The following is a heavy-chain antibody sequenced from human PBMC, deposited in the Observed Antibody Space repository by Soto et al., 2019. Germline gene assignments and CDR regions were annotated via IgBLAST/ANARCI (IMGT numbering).Heavy chain of an antibody. Sequence: QVQLVQSGAEVKKPGASVKVSCKASGYTFTSYGISWVRQAPGQGLEWMGWIRAYNGNTNYAQKLQGRVTMTTGTATITASIDLRRLSSGDTAVYYCARDAPPADYWGQGTLVTVSS. J-gene: IGHJ4*02. CDR2: IRAYNGNT. CDR3: ARDAPPADY. CDR1: GYTFTSYG. V-gene: IGHV1-18*01.